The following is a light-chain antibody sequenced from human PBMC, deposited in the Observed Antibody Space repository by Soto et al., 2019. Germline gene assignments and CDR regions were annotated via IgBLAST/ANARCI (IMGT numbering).Light chain of an antibody. J-gene: IGLJ2*01. V-gene: IGLV2-11*01. Sequence: QSALTQPRSVSGSPGQSVTISCTGTSNAVGAYNYVSWYQQHPGKAPKLMIYDVSKRPSGVPDRFSGSKSGNTASLTISGLQPEDEADYYCCSYADTYTLVFGGGTKLTVL. CDR2: DVS. CDR3: CSYADTYTLV. CDR1: SNAVGAYNY.